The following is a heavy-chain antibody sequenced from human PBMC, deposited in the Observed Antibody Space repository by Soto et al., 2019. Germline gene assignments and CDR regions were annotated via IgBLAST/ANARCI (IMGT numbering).Heavy chain of an antibody. J-gene: IGHJ4*02. CDR1: GYTFTNYG. CDR3: ARVGTYCTGISCFDY. Sequence: ASVKVSCKASGYTFTNYGISWVRQAPGQGLEWMGWISAYNGNADFAQNLQDRVTMTADTSTTIAYMELRSLTSDDTAVYYCARVGTYCTGISCFDYWGQGTQVTV. V-gene: IGHV1-18*01. D-gene: IGHD2-8*02. CDR2: ISAYNGNA.